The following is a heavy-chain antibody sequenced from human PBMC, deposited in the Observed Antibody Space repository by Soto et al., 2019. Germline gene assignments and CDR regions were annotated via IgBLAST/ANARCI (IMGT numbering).Heavy chain of an antibody. J-gene: IGHJ4*02. CDR3: AREAYSYGYNY. Sequence: GGSLRLSCAASGFTFSSYWMHWVRQAPGKGLVWVSRINSDGSSTSYADSVKGRFTISRDNAKNTLYLQMNSLRAEDTAVYYCAREAYSYGYNYWGQGTLVTVSS. CDR2: INSDGSST. D-gene: IGHD5-18*01. V-gene: IGHV3-74*01. CDR1: GFTFSSYW.